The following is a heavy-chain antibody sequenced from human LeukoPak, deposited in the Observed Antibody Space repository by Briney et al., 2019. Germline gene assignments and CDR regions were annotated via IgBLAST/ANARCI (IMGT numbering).Heavy chain of an antibody. D-gene: IGHD6-13*01. CDR1: GFTFRNYA. J-gene: IGHJ3*02. Sequence: PGGSLRLSCTASGFTFRNYAMSWVRQAPGKGLEWVSSISSGGSTYFADSVKGRFTISRDNSKNTLYLQMNSLRGDDTAIYYCAKAYTRSWYAAFDIWGQGTMVTISS. CDR2: ISSGGST. CDR3: AKAYTRSWYAAFDI. V-gene: IGHV3-23*01.